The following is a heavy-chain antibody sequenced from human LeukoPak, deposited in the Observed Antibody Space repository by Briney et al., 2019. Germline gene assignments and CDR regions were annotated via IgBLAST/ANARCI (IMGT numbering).Heavy chain of an antibody. CDR2: IYPDDSNT. CDR1: GYNFPIYW. Sequence: KSGGSLRLSCAASGYNFPIYWIGWVRQMPGQGLEWMGIIYPDDSNTIYGPSFQGQVTISADKSINTAYLEWSSLKASDTAIYYCARQGAAGKYYYYYMDVWGKGTTVTVSS. J-gene: IGHJ6*03. D-gene: IGHD6-13*01. V-gene: IGHV5-51*01. CDR3: ARQGAAGKYYYYYMDV.